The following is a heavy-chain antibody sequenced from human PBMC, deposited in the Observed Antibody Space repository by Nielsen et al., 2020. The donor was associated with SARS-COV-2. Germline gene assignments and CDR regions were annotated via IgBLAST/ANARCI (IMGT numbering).Heavy chain of an antibody. CDR1: GGSISSYY. CDR3: ARDRFYPKVGAPQPYYYYYGMDV. CDR2: IYYSGST. J-gene: IGHJ6*02. Sequence: SETLSLTCTVSGGSISSYYWSWIRQPPGKGLEWIGYIYYSGSTNYNPSLKSRVTISVDTSKNQFSLKLSSVTAADTAVYYCARDRFYPKVGAPQPYYYYYGMDVWGQGTTVTVSS. D-gene: IGHD1-26*01. V-gene: IGHV4-59*12.